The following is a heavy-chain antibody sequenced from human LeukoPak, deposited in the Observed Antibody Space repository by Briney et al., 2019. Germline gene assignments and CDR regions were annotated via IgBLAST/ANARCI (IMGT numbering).Heavy chain of an antibody. D-gene: IGHD6-19*01. V-gene: IGHV3-30*18. CDR2: ISYDGSNK. CDR1: GFTFSAYG. Sequence: GGSLRLSCAASGFTFSAYGMHWVGQAPGKGLEWVAIISYDGSNKYYPDSVKGRFTISRDDSKNTLYLQMNSLRTEDTAVYYCAKELTRPNRPVAGLNYWGQGTLVTVSS. CDR3: AKELTRPNRPVAGLNY. J-gene: IGHJ4*02.